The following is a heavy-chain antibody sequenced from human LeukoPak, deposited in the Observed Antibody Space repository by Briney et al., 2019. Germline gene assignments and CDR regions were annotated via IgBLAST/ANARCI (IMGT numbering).Heavy chain of an antibody. D-gene: IGHD1-26*01. V-gene: IGHV3-23*01. CDR1: GFTFSNYA. CDR3: AQNQWEFPA. Sequence: GGSLRLSCAASGFTFSNYAMSWVRQAPGKGLEWVSGVSDSGRSAYYADSVQGRFIISRDNSKNTLYLQMNSLRVEATAAYFCAQNQWEFPAWGQGTLVTVSS. CDR2: VSDSGRSA. J-gene: IGHJ5*02.